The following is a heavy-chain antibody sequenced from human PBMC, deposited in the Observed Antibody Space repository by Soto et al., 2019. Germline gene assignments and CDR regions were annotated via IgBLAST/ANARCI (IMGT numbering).Heavy chain of an antibody. CDR1: GFTFSSYV. CDR2: ISGSGSGT. Sequence: GGSLRLSCAASGFTFSSYVMSWVRRAPGKGLEWVSAISGSGSGTYYADSVKGRFTISRDNSKNTLYVQMNSLRAEDTAVYYCVKMSWIQLWPIDYWGQGTLVTVSS. V-gene: IGHV3-23*01. J-gene: IGHJ4*02. CDR3: VKMSWIQLWPIDY. D-gene: IGHD5-18*01.